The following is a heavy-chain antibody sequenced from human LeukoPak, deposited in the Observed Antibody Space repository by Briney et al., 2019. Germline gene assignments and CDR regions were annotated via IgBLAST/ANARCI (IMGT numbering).Heavy chain of an antibody. CDR2: ISSSGSTI. D-gene: IGHD5-12*01. J-gene: IGHJ6*02. CDR1: GFTFSSYE. V-gene: IGHV3-48*03. Sequence: GGSLRLSCAASGFTFSSYEMNWVRQAPGKGLEWVSYISSSGSTIYYADSVKGRFTISRGNAKNSLYLQMNSLRAEDTAVYYCARVREDSGLWDYYYYGMDVWGQGTTVTVSS. CDR3: ARVREDSGLWDYYYYGMDV.